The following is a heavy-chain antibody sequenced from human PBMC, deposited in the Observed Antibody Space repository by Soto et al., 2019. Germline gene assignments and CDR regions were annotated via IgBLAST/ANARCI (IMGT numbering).Heavy chain of an antibody. D-gene: IGHD3-3*01. V-gene: IGHV3-7*01. CDR3: ARVPRRSSSITIFGVVDTYYYYYMDV. CDR2: IKQDGSEK. J-gene: IGHJ6*03. CDR1: GFTFSSYW. Sequence: GGSLRLSCAASGFTFSSYWMSWVRQAPGKGLEWVANIKQDGSEKYYVDSVKGRFTISRDNAKNSLYLQMNSLRAEDTAVYYCARVPRRSSSITIFGVVDTYYYYYMDVWGKGTTVTVSS.